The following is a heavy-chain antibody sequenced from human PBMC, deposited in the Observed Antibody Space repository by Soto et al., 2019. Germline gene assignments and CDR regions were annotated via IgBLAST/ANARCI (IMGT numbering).Heavy chain of an antibody. CDR3: ARQFHLGIGAPGSFPFDI. D-gene: IGHD6-13*01. V-gene: IGHV5-51*01. J-gene: IGHJ3*02. Sequence: GESLKISCKGSGYSFTNHWIGWVRQVPGKGLEWMGIIYPGGSDVRYSPSFQGQVTITADKSISTAYLQWSSLKASDSAMYYCARQFHLGIGAPGSFPFDIWGQGTMVTVS. CDR2: IYPGGSDV. CDR1: GYSFTNHW.